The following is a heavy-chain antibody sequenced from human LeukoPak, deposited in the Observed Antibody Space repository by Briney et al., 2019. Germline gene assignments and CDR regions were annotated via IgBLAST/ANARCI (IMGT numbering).Heavy chain of an antibody. D-gene: IGHD4-17*01. CDR3: ARYAEFTVTTDQGNYYGMDV. J-gene: IGHJ6*02. V-gene: IGHV4-31*03. Sequence: SSQTLSLTCTVSGGSISSGGYYWSWIRQHPGKGLEWIGYIYYSGSTYYNPSLKSRVTISVDTSKNQFSLKLSSVTAADTAVYYCARYAEFTVTTDQGNYYGMDVWGQGTTVTVSS. CDR1: GGSISSGGYY. CDR2: IYYSGST.